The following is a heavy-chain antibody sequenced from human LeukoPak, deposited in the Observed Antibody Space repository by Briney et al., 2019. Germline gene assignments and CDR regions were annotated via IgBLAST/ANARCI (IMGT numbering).Heavy chain of an antibody. J-gene: IGHJ4*02. V-gene: IGHV3-30-3*01. CDR1: GFTFSSYA. CDR3: AREGHSGSSSFDY. Sequence: GGSLRLSCAASGFTFSSYAMHWVRQAPGKGLEWVAVISYDGSNKYYAESVKGRFTISRDNSKNTLYLQMNSLRAEDTAVYYCAREGHSGSSSFDYWGQGTLVTVSS. D-gene: IGHD6-13*01. CDR2: ISYDGSNK.